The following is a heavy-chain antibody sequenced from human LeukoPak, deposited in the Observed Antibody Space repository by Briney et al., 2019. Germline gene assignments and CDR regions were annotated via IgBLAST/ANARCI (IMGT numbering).Heavy chain of an antibody. V-gene: IGHV1-18*01. CDR2: ISAYNGNT. Sequence: GASVKVSCKASGYTFTSYGISWVRQPPAQGLELMGWISAYNGNTNYAQKLQGRVTMTTDTSTSTAYMELRSLRSDDTAVYYCARDPDHSSGFNWFDPWGQGTLVTVSS. CDR1: GYTFTSYG. J-gene: IGHJ5*02. CDR3: ARDPDHSSGFNWFDP. D-gene: IGHD6-19*01.